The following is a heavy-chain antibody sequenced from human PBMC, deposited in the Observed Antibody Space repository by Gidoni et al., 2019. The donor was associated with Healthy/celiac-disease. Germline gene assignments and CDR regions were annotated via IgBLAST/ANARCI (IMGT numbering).Heavy chain of an antibody. CDR3: ARSIVGDPSSYYYYYGMDV. Sequence: EVQLVESGGGLVQPGGSLRLSCAAAGATFTRYWVSWVRQAPGKGLEWVANIKQDGSEKYYVDAVKGRFTISRDNAKNSLYLQMNSLRAEDTAVYYCARSIVGDPSSYYYYYGMDVWGQGTTVTVSS. D-gene: IGHD2-15*01. V-gene: IGHV3-7*03. J-gene: IGHJ6*02. CDR1: GATFTRYW. CDR2: IKQDGSEK.